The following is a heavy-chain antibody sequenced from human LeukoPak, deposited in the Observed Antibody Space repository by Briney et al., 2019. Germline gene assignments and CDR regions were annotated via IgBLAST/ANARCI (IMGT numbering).Heavy chain of an antibody. CDR2: IKQDGSEK. CDR3: ASGPCSGGSCYSRYYGMDV. J-gene: IGHJ6*02. V-gene: IGHV3-7*01. Sequence: GGSLRLSCAASGFTFSSYWMSWVRQAPGKGLEWVANIKQDGSEKYYVDSVKGRFTISRDNAKNSLYLQMNSLRAEDTAVYYCASGPCSGGSCYSRYYGMDVWGQGTTVTVSS. CDR1: GFTFSSYW. D-gene: IGHD2-15*01.